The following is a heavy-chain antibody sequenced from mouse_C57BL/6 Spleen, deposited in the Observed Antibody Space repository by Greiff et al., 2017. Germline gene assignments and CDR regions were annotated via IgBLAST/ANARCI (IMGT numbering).Heavy chain of an antibody. Sequence: EVMLVESGGGLVKPGGSLKLSCAASGFTFSSYAMSWVRQTPEKRLEWVAPISDGGSYTYYPDNVKGRFTISRDNAKNNLYLQMSHLKSEDTAMYYCARDRGPWDYCDYWGEGTTRTVSS. CDR2: ISDGGSYT. J-gene: IGHJ2*01. V-gene: IGHV5-4*01. CDR3: ARDRGPWDYCDY. D-gene: IGHD3-3*01. CDR1: GFTFSSYA.